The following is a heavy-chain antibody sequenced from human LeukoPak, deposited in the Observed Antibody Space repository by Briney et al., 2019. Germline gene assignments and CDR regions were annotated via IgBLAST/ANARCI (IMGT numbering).Heavy chain of an antibody. D-gene: IGHD6-19*01. CDR1: GFTFSSYA. V-gene: IGHV3-23*01. J-gene: IGHJ4*02. Sequence: GGSLRLSCAASGFTFSSYAMSWVRQAPGKGLEWVSAISGSGGSTYYADSVKGRFTISRDNAKNSLYLQMNSLRAEDTAVYYCARDTDPVAGFFDYWGQGTLVTVSS. CDR3: ARDTDPVAGFFDY. CDR2: ISGSGGST.